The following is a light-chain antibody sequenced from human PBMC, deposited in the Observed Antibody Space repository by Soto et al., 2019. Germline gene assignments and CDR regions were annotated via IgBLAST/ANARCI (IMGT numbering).Light chain of an antibody. V-gene: IGKV4-1*01. J-gene: IGKJ2*01. CDR2: WAF. CDR3: QQYYSTPFS. Sequence: DIVMTQSPDSLAVSLGERATINCKSSQSVLYSSNNKNYLAWYQQKPGQPPKLLIYWAFTRESGVPDRFSGSGSGTDFTLTISCLQAEDVAVYYCQQYYSTPFSFGQGTKLEIK. CDR1: QSVLYSSNNKNY.